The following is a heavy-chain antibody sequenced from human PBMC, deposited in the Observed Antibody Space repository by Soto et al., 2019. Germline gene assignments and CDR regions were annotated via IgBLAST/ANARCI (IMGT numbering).Heavy chain of an antibody. V-gene: IGHV3-66*04. Sequence: GGSLRLSCAASGFTVSSNYMSWVRQAPGKGLEWVSVIYSGGSTYYEDSVKGRFTISRDNSKNTLYLQMNSLRAEDTAVYYCASQQRGSGSYYTRPPPYYYYYMDVWGKGTTVTVSS. D-gene: IGHD3-10*01. J-gene: IGHJ6*03. CDR3: ASQQRGSGSYYTRPPPYYYYYMDV. CDR1: GFTVSSNY. CDR2: IYSGGST.